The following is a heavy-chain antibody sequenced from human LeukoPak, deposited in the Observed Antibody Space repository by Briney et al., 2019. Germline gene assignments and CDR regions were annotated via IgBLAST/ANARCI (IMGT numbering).Heavy chain of an antibody. CDR3: ARVRAAAGLYFDY. Sequence: GGSLRLSCAASGFTFDDYAIHWVRQAPGKGLEWVSGISWNSGSIGYADSVKGRFTISRDNAKNSLYLQMNSLRAEDTAVYYCARVRAAAGLYFDYWGQGTLVTVSS. CDR1: GFTFDDYA. D-gene: IGHD6-13*01. J-gene: IGHJ4*02. V-gene: IGHV3-9*01. CDR2: ISWNSGSI.